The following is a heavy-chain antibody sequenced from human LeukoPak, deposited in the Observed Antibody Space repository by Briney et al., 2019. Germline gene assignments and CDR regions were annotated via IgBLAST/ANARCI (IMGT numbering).Heavy chain of an antibody. CDR2: FEYGGST. CDR1: GGSISTSSYY. J-gene: IGHJ4*02. CDR3: ARETGYAYGRAPLDY. V-gene: IGHV4-39*07. Sequence: SETLSLTCTVSGGSISTSSYYWGWIRQAPGKGLEWIGSFEYGGSTYYNPSLKSRVTISVDTSKNQFSLKLSSVTAADTAVYYCARETGYAYGRAPLDYWGQGTLVTVSS. D-gene: IGHD5-18*01.